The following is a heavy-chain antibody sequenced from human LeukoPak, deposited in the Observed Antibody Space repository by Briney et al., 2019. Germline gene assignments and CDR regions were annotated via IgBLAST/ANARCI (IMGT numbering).Heavy chain of an antibody. J-gene: IGHJ6*02. CDR2: IYYSGST. CDR1: GGSVNSGSYY. V-gene: IGHV4-61*01. Sequence: SSETLSLTCTVSGGSVNSGSYYWSWIRQPPGKGLEWIGYIYYSGSTNYNPSLKSRVTISVGTSKNQFSLKLSSVTAADTAVYYCAREGAAAGMFYYYYGMDVWGQGTTVTVSS. D-gene: IGHD6-13*01. CDR3: AREGAAAGMFYYYYGMDV.